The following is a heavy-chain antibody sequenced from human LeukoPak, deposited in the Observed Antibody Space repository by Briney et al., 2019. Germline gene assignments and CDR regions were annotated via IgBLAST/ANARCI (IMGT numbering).Heavy chain of an antibody. CDR3: ARLRDTVTSASDY. V-gene: IGHV3-21*01. J-gene: IGHJ4*02. D-gene: IGHD4-17*01. CDR1: GFISSSYW. CDR2: ISSSGGYI. Sequence: GGSLRLSCAASGFISSSYWMTWVRQAPGKGLEWVSTISSSGGYIYYADSVKGRFTISRDTAKNSLYLQMNSLRVEDTAVYNCARLRDTVTSASDYWGQGTLVTVSS.